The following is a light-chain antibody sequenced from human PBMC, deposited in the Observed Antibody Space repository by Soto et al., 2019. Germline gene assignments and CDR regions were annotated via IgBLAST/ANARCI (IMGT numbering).Light chain of an antibody. V-gene: IGLV2-8*01. CDR1: SSDSGASNS. CDR2: EVT. J-gene: IGLJ2*01. CDR3: GSKAGSNKHVV. Sequence: QSVLTQPPSASGSPGQSVTISCAGSSSDSGASNSVSWYQQHPGKAPKLLISEVTKRPSGVPDRFSGSKSGNTASLTVSGLQADDEADYYCGSKAGSNKHVVFGGGTQLTVL.